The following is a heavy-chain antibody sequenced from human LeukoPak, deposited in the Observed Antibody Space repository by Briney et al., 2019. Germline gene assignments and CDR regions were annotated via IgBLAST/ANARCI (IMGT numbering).Heavy chain of an antibody. CDR2: INHSGTT. CDR3: ARSPDWLLVFAL. V-gene: IGHV4-34*01. D-gene: IGHD3-9*01. CDR1: GGSFSTFY. J-gene: IGHJ2*01. Sequence: PSETLSLTCVVYGGSFSTFYWSWIRQPPGKGLEWIGQINHSGTTNYNPSLKSRATILVDTSKNQFSLTLSSVTAADTAVYYCARSPDWLLVFALWGRGTLVTVSS.